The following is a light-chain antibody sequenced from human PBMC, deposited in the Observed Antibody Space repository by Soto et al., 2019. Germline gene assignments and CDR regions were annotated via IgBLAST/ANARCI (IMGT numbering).Light chain of an antibody. Sequence: QSVLTQPASVSGSPGQSITISCTGTSSDVAIYNYVSWYQQHPGKAPKLMIYDVSNRPSGVSNRFSGSKSGNTASLTISGLQAEDEADYYCSSYRSSSTLEVVFGGGTKLTVL. CDR2: DVS. J-gene: IGLJ2*01. V-gene: IGLV2-14*01. CDR1: SSDVAIYNY. CDR3: SSYRSSSTLEVV.